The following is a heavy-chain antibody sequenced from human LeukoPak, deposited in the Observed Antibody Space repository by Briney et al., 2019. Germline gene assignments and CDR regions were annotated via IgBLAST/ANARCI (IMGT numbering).Heavy chain of an antibody. CDR2: TYYRSKWYN. D-gene: IGHD3-22*01. CDR3: ARGRVAYYYDSSGYPYDY. CDR1: GDSISSNSAA. V-gene: IGHV6-1*01. Sequence: SQTLSLTCAISGDSISSNSAAWNWIRQSPSRGLEWLGRTYYRSKWYNDYAVSVKSRITINPDTSKNQFSLQLNSVTPEDTAVYYCARGRVAYYYDSSGYPYDYWGQGTLVTVSS. J-gene: IGHJ4*02.